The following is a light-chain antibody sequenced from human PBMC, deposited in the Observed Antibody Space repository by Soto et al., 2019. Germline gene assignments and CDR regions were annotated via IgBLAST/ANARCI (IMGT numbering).Light chain of an antibody. J-gene: IGLJ1*01. CDR3: CSYAGSSTYV. V-gene: IGLV2-23*02. Sequence: QSALSQPASVSGSPGQSITLSCTGTSSDVGSYNLVSWYQQHPGKAPKLMISEVTKRPSGVSNRFSGSKSGNTASLTISGLQAEDEADYYCCSYAGSSTYVFGTGTKLTVL. CDR2: EVT. CDR1: SSDVGSYNL.